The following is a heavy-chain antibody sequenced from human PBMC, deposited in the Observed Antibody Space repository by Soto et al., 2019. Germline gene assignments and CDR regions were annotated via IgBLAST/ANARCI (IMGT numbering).Heavy chain of an antibody. Sequence: PGGSLRLSCAASGFAFSSHPMSWVRQAPEKGLEWVAGISDGGDLTYNADSVRGRFTISRDNSRNTLYLQMSSLRAEDTAVYYCARRVIGSSRAFDIWGQGTMVTVSS. CDR1: GFAFSSHP. V-gene: IGHV3-23*01. J-gene: IGHJ3*02. CDR3: ARRVIGSSRAFDI. CDR2: ISDGGDLT. D-gene: IGHD3-10*01.